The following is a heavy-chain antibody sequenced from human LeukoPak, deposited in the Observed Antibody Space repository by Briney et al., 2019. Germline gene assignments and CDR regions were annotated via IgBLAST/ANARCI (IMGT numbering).Heavy chain of an antibody. CDR3: ARAIVVVPAAMGWFDP. Sequence: SSVKVSXKASGGTFSSYTISWVRQAPGQGLEWMGRIIPILGIANYAQKFQGRVTITADKSTSTAYMELSSLRSEDTAVYYCARAIVVVPAAMGWFDPWGQGTLVTVSS. D-gene: IGHD2-2*01. CDR1: GGTFSSYT. V-gene: IGHV1-69*02. CDR2: IIPILGIA. J-gene: IGHJ5*02.